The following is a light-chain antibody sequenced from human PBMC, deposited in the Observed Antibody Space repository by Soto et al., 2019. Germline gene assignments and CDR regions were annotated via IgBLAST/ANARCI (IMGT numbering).Light chain of an antibody. CDR3: QQYGNSPLT. Sequence: EIVLTQSPGTLSLSPGERATLSCRASQSVRSSYFAWYQQKPGQAPRLLIFGASTRAPGIPDRFSGSGSGTDFTLTISKLEPEDFALFYCQQYGNSPLTLGGGTKVEIK. J-gene: IGKJ4*01. CDR1: QSVRSSY. CDR2: GAS. V-gene: IGKV3-20*01.